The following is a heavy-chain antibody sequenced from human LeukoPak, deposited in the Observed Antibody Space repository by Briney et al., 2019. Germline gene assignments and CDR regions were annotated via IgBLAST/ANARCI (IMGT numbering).Heavy chain of an antibody. Sequence: GGSLRLSCAASGFTFSDYYMSWIRQAPGKGLEWVSYISSSSSYTNYADSAKGRFTISRDNAKNSLYLQMNSLGAEDTAVYYCARDAGYGSGSYYIYWGQGTLVTVSS. CDR2: ISSSSSYT. D-gene: IGHD3-10*01. J-gene: IGHJ4*02. V-gene: IGHV3-11*06. CDR1: GFTFSDYY. CDR3: ARDAGYGSGSYYIY.